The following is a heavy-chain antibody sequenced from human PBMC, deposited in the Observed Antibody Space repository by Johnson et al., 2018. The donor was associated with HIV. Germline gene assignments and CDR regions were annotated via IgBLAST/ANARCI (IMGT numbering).Heavy chain of an antibody. CDR1: GSTVRSNY. CDR2: IYSGDIT. CDR3: SRGISNCNYFDDDAFDI. Sequence: MLLVESGGGLVQPGGSLRLSCAASGSTVRSNYMSWVRQAPGTGLEWVSIIYSGDITYYADSVKGRFTTARDNSKNTLYLQLNSLRAEDTAVYYCSRGISNCNYFDDDAFDIWGQGTMVTGSS. J-gene: IGHJ3*02. D-gene: IGHD1-7*01. V-gene: IGHV3-66*01.